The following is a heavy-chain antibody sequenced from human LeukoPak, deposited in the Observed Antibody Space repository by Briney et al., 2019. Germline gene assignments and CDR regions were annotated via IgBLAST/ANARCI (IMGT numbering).Heavy chain of an antibody. CDR1: GGSFSGYY. CDR3: ARGGGRGRLSHVG. J-gene: IGHJ4*02. Sequence: SETLSLTCAVYGGSFSGYYWSWIRQPPGKGLEWIGEINHSGSTNYNPSLKSRVTISVDTSKNQFSLKLSSVTAADTAVYYCARGGGRGRLSHVGWGQGTLVTVSS. CDR2: INHSGST. V-gene: IGHV4-34*01. D-gene: IGHD3-16*01.